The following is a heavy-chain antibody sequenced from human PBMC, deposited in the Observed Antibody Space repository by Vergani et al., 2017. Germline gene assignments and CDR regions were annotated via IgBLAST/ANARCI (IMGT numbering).Heavy chain of an antibody. V-gene: IGHV4-30-4*01. CDR3: ARDRPGGLLRWYFDL. J-gene: IGHJ2*01. CDR1: GGSISSGDYY. CDR2: IYYSGST. Sequence: QVQLQESGPGLVKPSQTLSLTCTVSGGSISSGDYYWSWIRQPPGKGLEWIGYIYYSGSTYYNPSLKSRVTMSVDTSKNQFPLKLSSVTAADTAVYYCARDRPGGLLRWYFDLWGRGTLVTVSS. D-gene: IGHD1-26*01.